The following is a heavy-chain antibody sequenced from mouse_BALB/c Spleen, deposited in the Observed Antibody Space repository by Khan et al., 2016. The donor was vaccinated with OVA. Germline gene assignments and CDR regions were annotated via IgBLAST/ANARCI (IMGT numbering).Heavy chain of an antibody. V-gene: IGHV5-6*01. D-gene: IGHD4-1*01. J-gene: IGHJ3*01. CDR2: INSDGYYT. CDR3: ASHLTGSFAY. Sequence: EVELVESGGDLVKPGGSLRLSCAASGFTFSTYGMSWVRQFPDKRLEWVATINSDGYYTYYPDTLKGRFTISGNNAENTLYLQMSSLKSEDTAIYYCASHLTGSFAYWGHGTLVTVSA. CDR1: GFTFSTYG.